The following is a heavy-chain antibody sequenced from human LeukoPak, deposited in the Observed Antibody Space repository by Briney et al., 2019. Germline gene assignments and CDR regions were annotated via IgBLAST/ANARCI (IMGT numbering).Heavy chain of an antibody. CDR1: GGTFSSYA. CDR3: ARGGITMVRGVITPYYFDY. J-gene: IGHJ4*02. Sequence: GASVKVSCKASGGTFSSYAISWVRQAPGQGLEWIGGIIPIFGTANYAQNFQGRVTITADESTSTAYMELSSLRSEDTAVYYCARGGITMVRGVITPYYFDYWGQGTLVTVSS. CDR2: IIPIFGTA. V-gene: IGHV1-69*01. D-gene: IGHD3-10*01.